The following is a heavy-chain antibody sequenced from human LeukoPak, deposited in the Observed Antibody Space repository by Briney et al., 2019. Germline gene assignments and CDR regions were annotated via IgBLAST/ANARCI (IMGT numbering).Heavy chain of an antibody. V-gene: IGHV4-34*01. CDR3: ARGRSYAP. J-gene: IGHJ5*02. CDR1: GGSFSGYY. CDR2: INHSGST. Sequence: PSETLSLTCAVYGGSFSGYYWSWIRQPPGKGLEWIGEINHSGSTNYNPSLKSRVTISVDTSKNQFSLKLSSMTAADTAVYYCARGRSYAPWGQGTLVTVSS. D-gene: IGHD4-17*01.